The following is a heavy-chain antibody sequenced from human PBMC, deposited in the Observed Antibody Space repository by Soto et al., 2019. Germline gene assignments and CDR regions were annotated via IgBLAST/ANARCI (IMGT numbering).Heavy chain of an antibody. Sequence: PGGSLRLSCAASGFTFSDYYMSWIRQAPGKGLEWVSYISSSGSTIYYADSVKGRFTISRDNAKNSLYLQMNSLRAEDTAVYYCARDQSYYDILTGYYKGAIDAFDIWGQGTMVTVSS. J-gene: IGHJ3*02. CDR2: ISSSGSTI. V-gene: IGHV3-11*01. D-gene: IGHD3-9*01. CDR1: GFTFSDYY. CDR3: ARDQSYYDILTGYYKGAIDAFDI.